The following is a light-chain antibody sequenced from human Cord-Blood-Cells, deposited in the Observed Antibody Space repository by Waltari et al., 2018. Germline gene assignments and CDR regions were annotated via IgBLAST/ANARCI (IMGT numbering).Light chain of an antibody. J-gene: IGKJ5*01. CDR3: QQRSNWFT. CDR1: QSVSSS. Sequence: EIVLTQSPATLSLAPGERATLSCRASQSVSSSLAWYQQKPGQAPRLLIYDASNGATGIPARFSGSGSGKDFTLTISSLEPEDFAVYYCQQRSNWFTFGQGTRLEIK. V-gene: IGKV3-11*01. CDR2: DAS.